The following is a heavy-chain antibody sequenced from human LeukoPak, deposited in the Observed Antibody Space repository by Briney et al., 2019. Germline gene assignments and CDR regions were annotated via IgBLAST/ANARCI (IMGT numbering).Heavy chain of an antibody. V-gene: IGHV4-59*01. CDR1: GGSLSTYY. CDR3: AREDWYFNL. J-gene: IGHJ2*01. CDR2: IYYSGST. Sequence: SETLSLTCTVSGGSLSTYYRSWIRQPPGKGLEWIGYIYYSGSTNYNPSLKSRVTMSVDTSKNQFSLKLSSVTAADTAVYYCAREDWYFNLWGRGTLVTVSS.